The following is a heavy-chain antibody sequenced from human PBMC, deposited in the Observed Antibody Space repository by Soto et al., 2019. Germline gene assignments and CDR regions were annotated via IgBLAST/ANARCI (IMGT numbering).Heavy chain of an antibody. D-gene: IGHD5-12*01. CDR3: ARNGKLVATIDPFSLTAFDI. J-gene: IGHJ3*02. CDR1: GGSVSSGSYY. V-gene: IGHV4-61*03. CDR2: IYYSGST. Sequence: QVQLQESGPGLVKPSETLSLTCTVSGGSVSSGSYYWSWIRQPPGKGLEWIGYIYYSGSTNYNPSLKSRLTVSVDTSKNLFSLKLSSVTAADTAVYYCARNGKLVATIDPFSLTAFDIWGQGTMVTVSS.